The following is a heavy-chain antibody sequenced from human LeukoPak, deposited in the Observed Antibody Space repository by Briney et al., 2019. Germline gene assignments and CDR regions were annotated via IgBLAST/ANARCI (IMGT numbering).Heavy chain of an antibody. V-gene: IGHV4-59*01. J-gene: IGHJ4*02. Sequence: SETLSLTCTVSGGSISSYYWSWIRQPPGKGLEWIGYIYYSGSTNYDPSLKSRVTISVDTSKNQFSLKLSSVTAADTAVYYCARGDGSGWYPEFDYWGQGTLVTVSS. CDR1: GGSISSYY. CDR3: ARGDGSGWYPEFDY. D-gene: IGHD6-19*01. CDR2: IYYSGST.